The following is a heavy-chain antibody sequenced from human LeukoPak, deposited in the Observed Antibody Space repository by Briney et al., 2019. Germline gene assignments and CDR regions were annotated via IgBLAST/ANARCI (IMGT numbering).Heavy chain of an antibody. D-gene: IGHD1-26*01. CDR2: ISSSSSYI. Sequence: AGSLRLSCAASGFTFSSYSMNWVRQAPGKGLEWVSSISSSSSYIYYADSVKGRFTISRDNAKNSLYLQMNSLRAEDTAVYYCARVMWELRYYFDYWGQGTLVTVSS. CDR3: ARVMWELRYYFDY. CDR1: GFTFSSYS. J-gene: IGHJ4*02. V-gene: IGHV3-21*01.